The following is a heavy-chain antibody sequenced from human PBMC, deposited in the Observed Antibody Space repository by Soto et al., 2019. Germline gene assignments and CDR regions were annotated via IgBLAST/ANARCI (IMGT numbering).Heavy chain of an antibody. D-gene: IGHD2-15*01. CDR1: GGSISNGDYY. Sequence: QVQLQESGPGLVKPSQTLSLTCTVSGGSISNGDYYWNWIRQPPGKGLEWIGSIYYTGITYYNPSLKSRVTMSLDTSQNKFSLKLSSVTAADTAMHYCTRTSAVEGDYWGQGILVTVSS. J-gene: IGHJ4*02. CDR3: TRTSAVEGDY. CDR2: IYYTGIT. V-gene: IGHV4-30-4*01.